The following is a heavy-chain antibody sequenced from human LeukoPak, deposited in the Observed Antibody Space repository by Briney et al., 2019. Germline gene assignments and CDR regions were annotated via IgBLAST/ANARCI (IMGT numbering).Heavy chain of an antibody. Sequence: GGSLRLSCAASGFTFSSYSMNWVRQAPGKGLEWVSSISSSSSYIYYADSVKGRFTISRDNAKNSLYLQMNSLRAEDTAVYYCARDVFAGWGVVSGNFDYWGQGTLVTVSS. D-gene: IGHD3-10*01. J-gene: IGHJ4*02. CDR2: ISSSSSYI. CDR1: GFTFSSYS. V-gene: IGHV3-21*01. CDR3: ARDVFAGWGVVSGNFDY.